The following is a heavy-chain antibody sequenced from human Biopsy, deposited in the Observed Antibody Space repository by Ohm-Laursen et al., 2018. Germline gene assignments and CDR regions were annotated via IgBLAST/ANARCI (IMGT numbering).Heavy chain of an antibody. CDR1: GFTFSSYW. Sequence: SLRLSCAASGFTFSSYWMNWVRQVPGKGLVWVATINKDGSTLQYVDSVRGQFTISRDNAQNTLYLQMNSVRADDTAVYYCARDWGGDYGGNIDYYYFYGMDVWGQGTTVTVSS. V-gene: IGHV3-74*03. D-gene: IGHD4-23*01. J-gene: IGHJ6*02. CDR2: INKDGSTL. CDR3: ARDWGGDYGGNIDYYYFYGMDV.